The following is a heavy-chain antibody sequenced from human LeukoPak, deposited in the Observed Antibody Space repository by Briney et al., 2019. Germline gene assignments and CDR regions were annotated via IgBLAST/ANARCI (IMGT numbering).Heavy chain of an antibody. Sequence: GGSLRLSCAASGFTFSSYGMHWVRQAPGKGLEWVAVIWYDGSNKYYADSVKGRFTISRDNSKNTLYLQMNSLRAEDTAVYYCASGGSPFDWLRGNYYFDYWGQGTLVTVSS. CDR3: ASGGSPFDWLRGNYYFDY. D-gene: IGHD3-9*01. J-gene: IGHJ4*02. CDR1: GFTFSSYG. V-gene: IGHV3-33*08. CDR2: IWYDGSNK.